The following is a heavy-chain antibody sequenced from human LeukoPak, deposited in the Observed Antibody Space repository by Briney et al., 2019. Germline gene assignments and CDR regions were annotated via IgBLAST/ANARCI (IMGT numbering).Heavy chain of an antibody. D-gene: IGHD5-12*01. CDR3: AKVTSGYSGYDLDY. Sequence: GGSLRLSCAASGFTFSSYAMHWVRQAPGKGLEWVSAISGSGGSTYYADSVKGRFTISRDNSQNTLYLQMNSLRAEDTAVYYCAKVTSGYSGYDLDYWGQGTLVTVSS. V-gene: IGHV3-23*01. CDR1: GFTFSSYA. CDR2: ISGSGGST. J-gene: IGHJ4*02.